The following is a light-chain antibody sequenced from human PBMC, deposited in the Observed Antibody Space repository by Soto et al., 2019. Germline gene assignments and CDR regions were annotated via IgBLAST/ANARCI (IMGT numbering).Light chain of an antibody. CDR2: EGS. V-gene: IGLV2-23*01. CDR1: SSDVGTYNL. CDR3: CSYAGSGTYV. J-gene: IGLJ6*01. Sequence: QSALTQPASVSGSPGQSIIISCTGTSSDVGTYNLVSWYQQYPAKAPKLMIYEGSKRPSAVSNRFSGSQSGNAASLTISGLQAEDEADYYCCSYAGSGTYVFGSGTKLTV.